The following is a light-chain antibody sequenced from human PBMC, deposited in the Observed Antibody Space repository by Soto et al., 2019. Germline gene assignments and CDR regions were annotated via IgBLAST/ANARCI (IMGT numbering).Light chain of an antibody. J-gene: IGKJ1*01. Sequence: DIQMTQSPSTLSASVGDRVTITGRASQSISTWLAWYQQKPGKAPKLLIYEASGLESGVPSRFSGSGSGTDFTLTISSLQPDDFATYYCQQYNSYSEAFGQGTKVDIK. CDR2: EAS. CDR3: QQYNSYSEA. CDR1: QSISTW. V-gene: IGKV1-5*03.